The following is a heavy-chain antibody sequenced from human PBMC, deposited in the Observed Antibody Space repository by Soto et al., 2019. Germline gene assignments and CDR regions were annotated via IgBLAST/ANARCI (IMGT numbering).Heavy chain of an antibody. Sequence: GGSLRLSCAASGFTFSSYAMSWVRQAPGKGLEWVSAISGSGGSTYYADSVKGRFTISRDNSKNTLYLQMNSLRAEDTAVYYCAKDITMIVVVILPDAFDIWGQGTMVTVSS. CDR1: GFTFSSYA. J-gene: IGHJ3*02. CDR2: ISGSGGST. D-gene: IGHD3-22*01. V-gene: IGHV3-23*01. CDR3: AKDITMIVVVILPDAFDI.